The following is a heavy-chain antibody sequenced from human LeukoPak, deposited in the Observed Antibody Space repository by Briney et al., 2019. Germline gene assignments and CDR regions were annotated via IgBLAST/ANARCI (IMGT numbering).Heavy chain of an antibody. CDR3: ATVYLNSSGWYMAWFDP. CDR1: GYTLTELS. J-gene: IGHJ5*02. V-gene: IGHV1-24*01. CDR2: FDPEGGET. D-gene: IGHD6-19*01. Sequence: ASVKVSCKVSGYTLTELSMHWVRQAPGKGLEWMGGFDPEGGETIYAQKFQGRVTMTEDTSTDTAYMELSSLRSEDTAVYYCATVYLNSSGWYMAWFDPWGQGTLVTVSS.